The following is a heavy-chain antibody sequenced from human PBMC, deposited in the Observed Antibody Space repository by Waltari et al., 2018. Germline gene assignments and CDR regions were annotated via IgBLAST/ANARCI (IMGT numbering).Heavy chain of an antibody. Sequence: QVQLQQWGAGLLKPSETLSLTCAVYGGSFSGYYWSWVSPPPGKGLEWIGEINHSGSTNYNPSLKSRVTISVDTSKNQFSLKLSSVTAADTAVYYCARGDLRGWYGPAFDIWGQGTMVTVSS. D-gene: IGHD6-19*01. CDR3: ARGDLRGWYGPAFDI. CDR2: INHSGST. J-gene: IGHJ3*02. V-gene: IGHV4-34*01. CDR1: GGSFSGYY.